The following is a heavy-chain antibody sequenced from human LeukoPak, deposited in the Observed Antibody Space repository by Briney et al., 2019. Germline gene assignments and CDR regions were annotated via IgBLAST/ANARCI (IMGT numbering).Heavy chain of an antibody. CDR2: IYSGDSDT. D-gene: IGHD3-3*01. CDR1: GSLFTSYW. V-gene: IGHV5-51*01. Sequence: GESLQISCKGSGSLFTSYWIGWVRQMPGKGLEWMGIIYSGDSDTRYSPSFQGQVTISADKSISTAYLQWSSLKASDTAMYYCARHRKSEYYFDYWGQGTLVTVSS. CDR3: ARHRKSEYYFDY. J-gene: IGHJ4*02.